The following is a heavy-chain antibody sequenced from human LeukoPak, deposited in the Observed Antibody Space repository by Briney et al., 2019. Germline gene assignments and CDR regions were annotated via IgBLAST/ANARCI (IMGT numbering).Heavy chain of an antibody. V-gene: IGHV3-74*01. CDR3: ASTYVVVTAVHDAFHI. D-gene: IGHD2-21*02. Sequence: GGSLRLSCAASGFTFSSYWMHWVRQAPGKGLVWVSRINSDGSSTSYADSVKGRFTISRDNAKNTLYLQMNSLRAEDTAVYYCASTYVVVTAVHDAFHIWGQGTMVTVSS. J-gene: IGHJ3*02. CDR1: GFTFSSYW. CDR2: INSDGSST.